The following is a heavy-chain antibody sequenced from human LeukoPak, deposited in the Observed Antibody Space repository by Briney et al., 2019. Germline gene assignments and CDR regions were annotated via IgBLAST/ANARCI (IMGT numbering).Heavy chain of an antibody. CDR1: EFTFSNYG. V-gene: IGHV3-30*02. CDR3: AKDRGGAYYESSVDI. CDR2: IWYDGSNK. Sequence: GGSLRLSCAASEFTFSNYGMHWVRQAPGKGLEWVAFIWYDGSNKYYADSVKGRFTISRDNSRNTLYLQMNSLRAEDTAVYYCAKDRGGAYYESSVDIWGQGTMVTVSS. J-gene: IGHJ3*02. D-gene: IGHD3-22*01.